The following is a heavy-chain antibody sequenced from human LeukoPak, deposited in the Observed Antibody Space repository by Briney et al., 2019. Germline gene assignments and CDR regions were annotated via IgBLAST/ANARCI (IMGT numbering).Heavy chain of an antibody. CDR2: ISYDGSNK. CDR1: GFTFSSYA. V-gene: IGHV3-30-3*01. D-gene: IGHD3-10*01. Sequence: AGGSLRLSCAASGFTFSSYAMHWVRQAPGKGLEWVAVISYDGSNKYYADSVKGRFTISRDNSKNTLYLQMNSLRAEDTAVYYCARAGYYGSGSYWFDPWGQGTLVTVSS. J-gene: IGHJ5*02. CDR3: ARAGYYGSGSYWFDP.